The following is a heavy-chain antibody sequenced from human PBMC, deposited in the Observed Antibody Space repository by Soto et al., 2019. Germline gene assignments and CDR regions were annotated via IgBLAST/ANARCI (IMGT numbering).Heavy chain of an antibody. J-gene: IGHJ3*02. CDR1: GFTFSGSA. CDR2: IRSKANSYAT. CDR3: TIAARTNQGSGGGPNHDAFDI. V-gene: IGHV3-73*01. D-gene: IGHD6-6*01. Sequence: PGGSPRLSCAASGFTFSGSAMHWFRQASGKGLEWVGRIRSKANSYATAYAASVKGRFTISRDDSKNTAYLQMNSLKTEDTAVYYCTIAARTNQGSGGGPNHDAFDIWGQGTMVTVS.